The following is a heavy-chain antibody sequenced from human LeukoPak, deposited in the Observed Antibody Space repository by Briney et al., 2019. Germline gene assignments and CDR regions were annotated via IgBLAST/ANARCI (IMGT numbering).Heavy chain of an antibody. J-gene: IGHJ6*02. CDR3: ARGGGSGSYYKRRPHYYYGMDV. V-gene: IGHV4-34*01. CDR2: INHSGST. CDR1: GGSFSGYY. Sequence: SETLSLTCAVYGGSFSGYYWSGIRQPPGKGLEGIGEINHSGSTNYNPSLKSRVTISVDTSKNQFSLKLSSVTAADTAVYYCARGGGSGSYYKRRPHYYYGMDVWGQGTTVTVSS. D-gene: IGHD3-10*01.